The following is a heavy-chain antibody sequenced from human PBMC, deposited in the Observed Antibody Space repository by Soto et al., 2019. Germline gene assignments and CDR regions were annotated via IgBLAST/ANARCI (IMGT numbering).Heavy chain of an antibody. Sequence: QVQLVQSGAEVKKPGSSVKVSCKASGGTFSSYAISWVRQAPGQGLEWMGGITPIFGTANYAQKFQGRVTITADESTSTAYMELSSLRSEETAVYYCARDADNGGFGEPVNWFDPWGQGTLVTVSS. CDR1: GGTFSSYA. J-gene: IGHJ5*02. V-gene: IGHV1-69*01. CDR2: ITPIFGTA. D-gene: IGHD3-10*01. CDR3: ARDADNGGFGEPVNWFDP.